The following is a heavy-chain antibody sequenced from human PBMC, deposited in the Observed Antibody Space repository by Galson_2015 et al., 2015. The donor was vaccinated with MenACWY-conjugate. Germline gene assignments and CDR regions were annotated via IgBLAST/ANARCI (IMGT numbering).Heavy chain of an antibody. D-gene: IGHD7-27*01. J-gene: IGHJ4*02. CDR2: IHYSETT. CDR1: GGPIYGDAYW. CDR3: ARIPTWGSSFGYFDY. V-gene: IGHV4-39*01. Sequence: SETLSLTCTVSGGPIYGDAYWWAWIRQPPGKGLEWIASIHYSETTHYSPSLKSRVSISVDTSKNQFSLKLISVTAADTAVYYCARIPTWGSSFGYFDYWGQGILVAVSS.